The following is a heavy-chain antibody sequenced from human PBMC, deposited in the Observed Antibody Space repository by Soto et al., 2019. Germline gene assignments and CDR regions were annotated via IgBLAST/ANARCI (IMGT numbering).Heavy chain of an antibody. J-gene: IGHJ5*02. CDR1: GFSLSTSGVG. CDR2: IYWDDDK. V-gene: IGHV2-5*02. D-gene: IGHD6-13*01. Sequence: QITLKESGPTLVKPTQTLTLTCTFSGFSLSTSGVGVGWIRQPPGKALEWLALIYWDDDKRYSPSLKSRLTIXTDCSXXQVVLTMTNMDPVDTATYYCALTPGYSSTLNWFDPWGQGTLVTVSS. CDR3: ALTPGYSSTLNWFDP.